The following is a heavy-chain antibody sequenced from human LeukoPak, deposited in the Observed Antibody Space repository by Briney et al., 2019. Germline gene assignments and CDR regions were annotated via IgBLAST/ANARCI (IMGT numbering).Heavy chain of an antibody. D-gene: IGHD5-18*01. V-gene: IGHV5-51*01. CDR2: IYPYDSET. J-gene: IGHJ4*02. Sequence: GESLKISCNASGYSFTGFWIGGVRQMPGKGLEWMGIIYPYDSETRYSPSFQGQVTISADKSISTAYLQWSSLKASDTAMDYCARHLGYSAWNPDYWGQGTLVTVSS. CDR3: ARHLGYSAWNPDY. CDR1: GYSFTGFW.